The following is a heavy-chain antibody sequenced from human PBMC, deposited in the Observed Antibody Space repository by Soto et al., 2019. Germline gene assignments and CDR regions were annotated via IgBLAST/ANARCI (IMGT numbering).Heavy chain of an antibody. Sequence: VQLLESGGGLVQPGGSLRLSCAASGFFYGIYAMHWVRQAPGKGPDWVSGISGCGGGGNTYYADSVKGRFTISRDNYKSTVFLHMNSLRAEDTAVYYCAKGRDAVVSVFDVWGQRTIVTVSS. J-gene: IGHJ3*01. CDR2: ISGCGGGGNT. CDR3: AKGRDAVVSVFDV. D-gene: IGHD2-15*01. V-gene: IGHV3-23*01. CDR1: GFFYGIYA.